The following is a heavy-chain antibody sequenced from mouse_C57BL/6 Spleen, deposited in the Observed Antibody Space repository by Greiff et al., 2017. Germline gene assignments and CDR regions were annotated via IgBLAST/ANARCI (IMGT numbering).Heavy chain of an antibody. J-gene: IGHJ4*01. V-gene: IGHV1-53*01. CDR1: GYTFTSYW. Sequence: VQLQQSGTELVKPGASVKLSCKASGYTFTSYWMHWVKQRPGQGLEWIGNINPSNGGTNYNEKFKSKATLTVDKSSSTAYMQLSSLTSEDSAVYYCAISRPDYYAMDYWGQGTSVTVSS. CDR3: AISRPDYYAMDY. CDR2: INPSNGGT.